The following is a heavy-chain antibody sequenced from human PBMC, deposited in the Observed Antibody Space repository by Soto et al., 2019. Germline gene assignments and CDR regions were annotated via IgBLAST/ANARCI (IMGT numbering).Heavy chain of an antibody. CDR1: GYFFSSQW. CDR3: VRIANIFDLDN. Sequence: GESLKISCKGSGYFFSSQWIAWVRLMPGKGLEWMGIIHPGDSDTRYSPSFQGQVTISADKSISTAYLQWSSLKASDTAMYYCVRIANIFDLDNWGLVTLVTVSS. D-gene: IGHD2-21*01. CDR2: IHPGDSDT. V-gene: IGHV5-51*01. J-gene: IGHJ4*01.